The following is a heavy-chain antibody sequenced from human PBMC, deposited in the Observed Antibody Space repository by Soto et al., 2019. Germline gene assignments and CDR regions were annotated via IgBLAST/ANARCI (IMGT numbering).Heavy chain of an antibody. CDR2: SSAYNGDT. CDR1: GYTFRSYG. D-gene: IGHD3-22*01. J-gene: IGHJ4*02. Sequence: ASVKVSCKASGYTFRSYGISWVRQAPGQGLEWVGCSSAYNGDTHYAPKFQDRITLTTETSTDTAYMELRSLRLDDTAVYYCARGWSRYYDNSGLIWVXWGQGSCVTVSX. V-gene: IGHV1-18*04. CDR3: ARGWSRYYDNSGLIWVX.